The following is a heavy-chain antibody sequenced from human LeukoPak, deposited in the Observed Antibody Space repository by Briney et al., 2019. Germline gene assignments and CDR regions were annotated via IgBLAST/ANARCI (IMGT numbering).Heavy chain of an antibody. CDR1: GFPFSSYG. CDR3: AKDMRGESVLRYFDWLLSGFDY. D-gene: IGHD3-9*01. V-gene: IGHV3-23*01. CDR2: ISGCGGST. Sequence: PGGTLRLSCAASGFPFSSYGMSWVRQAPGKGLEGVSAISGCGGSTYYADSVKGRFTISRDNSKNTLYLQMNSLRAEDTAVYYCAKDMRGESVLRYFDWLLSGFDYWGQGTLVTVSS. J-gene: IGHJ4*02.